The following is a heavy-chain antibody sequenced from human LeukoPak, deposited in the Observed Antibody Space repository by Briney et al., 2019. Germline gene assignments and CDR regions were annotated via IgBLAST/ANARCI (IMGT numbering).Heavy chain of an antibody. J-gene: IGHJ4*02. CDR1: GGSISSNN. CDR2: ISYSGST. CDR3: ARSQGAYFDY. V-gene: IGHV4-59*01. Sequence: SETLSLTCTVSGGSISSNNWSWIRQPPGKGPECIGYISYSGSTNYNPSLKSRVTISLDTSKNHFSLRLTSVTAADTAVFYCARSQGAYFDYWGQGILVTVSS.